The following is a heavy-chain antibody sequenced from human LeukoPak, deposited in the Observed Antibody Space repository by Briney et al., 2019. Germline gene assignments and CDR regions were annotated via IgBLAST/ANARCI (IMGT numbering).Heavy chain of an antibody. J-gene: IGHJ3*02. V-gene: IGHV4-59*01. Sequence: SETLSLTCTVSGGSISSYYWSWIRQPPGKGLEWIGYIYYSGSTNYNPSLKSRVTISVKTSKNQFSLKLSSVTAADTAVYYCARYSGSYPHDAFDIWGQGTMVTVSS. CDR1: GGSISSYY. CDR2: IYYSGST. CDR3: ARYSGSYPHDAFDI. D-gene: IGHD1-26*01.